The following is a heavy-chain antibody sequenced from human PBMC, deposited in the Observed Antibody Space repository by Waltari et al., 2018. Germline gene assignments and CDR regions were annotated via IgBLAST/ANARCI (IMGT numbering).Heavy chain of an antibody. CDR3: AREPAAEKRYYYYMDV. Sequence: QVQLQESGPGLVKPSQTLSLTCTVSGGSISSGGYYWSWIRQPPGKGLEWIGYIYYSGSTYYNPSLKSRVTISVDTSKNQFSLKLSSVTAADTAVYYCAREPAAEKRYYYYMDVWGKGTTVTVSS. CDR2: IYYSGST. CDR1: GGSISSGGYY. V-gene: IGHV4-31*03. D-gene: IGHD2-2*01. J-gene: IGHJ6*03.